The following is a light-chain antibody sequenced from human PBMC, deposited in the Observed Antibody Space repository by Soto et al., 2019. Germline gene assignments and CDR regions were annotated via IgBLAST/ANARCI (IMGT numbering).Light chain of an antibody. CDR3: QQYNSYSWT. Sequence: DIQMTQSPSTLSASVGDRVTITCRASQTITSWLAWYQQKPGKAPRLLIYKASNLESGVPSRFSGSGSGTEFTLNISSLQPDDFATYYCQQYNSYSWTFGQGTKVEIK. CDR2: KAS. CDR1: QTITSW. V-gene: IGKV1-5*03. J-gene: IGKJ1*01.